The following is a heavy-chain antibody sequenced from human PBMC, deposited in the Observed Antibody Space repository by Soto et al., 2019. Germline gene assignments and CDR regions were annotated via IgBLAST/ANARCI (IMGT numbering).Heavy chain of an antibody. CDR3: ASDETDIVATGHYYYYLDV. Sequence: GGSLRLSCAASGFTFSSYGMHWVRQAPGKGLEWVAVIWYDGSNKYYADSVKGRFTISRDNSKNTLYLQMNSLRAEDTAVYYCASDETDIVATGHYYYYLDVWGKGTTVTVSS. V-gene: IGHV3-33*01. CDR1: GFTFSSYG. CDR2: IWYDGSNK. J-gene: IGHJ6*03. D-gene: IGHD5-12*01.